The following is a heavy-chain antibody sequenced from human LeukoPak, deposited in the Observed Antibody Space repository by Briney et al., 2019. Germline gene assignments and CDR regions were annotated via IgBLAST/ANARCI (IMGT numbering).Heavy chain of an antibody. J-gene: IGHJ4*02. CDR1: GFTFSSYA. D-gene: IGHD3-22*01. Sequence: PGRSLRLSCAASGFTFSSYAMHWVRRAPGKGLEWVAVISYDGSNKYYADSVKGRFTISRDNSKNTLYLQMNSLRAEDTAVYFCARGMDYYDNRGYTTDSWGQGTLVTVAS. CDR2: ISYDGSNK. CDR3: ARGMDYYDNRGYTTDS. V-gene: IGHV3-30-3*01.